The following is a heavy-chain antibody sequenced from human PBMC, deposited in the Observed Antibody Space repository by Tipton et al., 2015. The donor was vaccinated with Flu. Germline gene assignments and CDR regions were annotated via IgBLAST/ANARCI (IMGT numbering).Heavy chain of an antibody. J-gene: IGHJ3*02. CDR3: AREWGDAFDI. CDR2: IYYSGSI. Sequence: TLSLTCIVSGGSISSHYWSWIQQPPGKGLEWIGYIYYSGSISYNPSLKSRVTISVDTPKNQFSLKLSSVTAADTAVYYCAREWGDAFDIWGQGTMVTVSS. V-gene: IGHV4-59*11. D-gene: IGHD3-16*01. CDR1: GGSISSHY.